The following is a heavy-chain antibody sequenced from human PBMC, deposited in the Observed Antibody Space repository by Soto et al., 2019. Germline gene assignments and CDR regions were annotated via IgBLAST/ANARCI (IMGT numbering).Heavy chain of an antibody. CDR3: AGTAGDIVATVANYFDY. Sequence: QVQLVESGGGLVKPGGSLRLSCAASGFRFSDYYMSWVRQAPGKGLEWVSYISRSGSTLYYADFVRGRFTISRDNARNSLHLQMNSLRAEDAALDYCAGTAGDIVATVANYFDYWGQGTLVTVSS. CDR2: ISRSGSTL. V-gene: IGHV3-11*01. CDR1: GFRFSDYY. D-gene: IGHD5-12*01. J-gene: IGHJ4*02.